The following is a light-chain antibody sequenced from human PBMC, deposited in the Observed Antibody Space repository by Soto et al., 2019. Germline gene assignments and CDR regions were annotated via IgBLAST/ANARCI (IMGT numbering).Light chain of an antibody. CDR3: CSYADRTTFYV. V-gene: IGLV2-23*01. Sequence: QSALTQPASVSGPPGQSIAISCSGTSGVVGSNDLVSWYQHHPDKAPKLIIYESIKRPSGVSDRFSGSKSGNTASLTISGLQAEDEADYYCCSYADRTTFYVFGPGTKVTVL. CDR2: ESI. CDR1: SGVVGSNDL. J-gene: IGLJ1*01.